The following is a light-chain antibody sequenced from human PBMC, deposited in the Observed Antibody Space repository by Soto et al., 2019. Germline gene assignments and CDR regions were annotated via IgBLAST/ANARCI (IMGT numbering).Light chain of an antibody. CDR1: SSNIGGNS. V-gene: IGLV1-44*01. J-gene: IGLJ1*01. CDR3: AAWDDSLNGHV. CDR2: SSN. Sequence: QTVVTQPPSASGTPGQRVTMSCSGSSSNIGGNSVNWYQQLPGTAPRLLIHSSNYRPSGVPDRFSGSKSGTSGSLAISGLQSEDEADYYCAAWDDSLNGHVFGTGTKLTVL.